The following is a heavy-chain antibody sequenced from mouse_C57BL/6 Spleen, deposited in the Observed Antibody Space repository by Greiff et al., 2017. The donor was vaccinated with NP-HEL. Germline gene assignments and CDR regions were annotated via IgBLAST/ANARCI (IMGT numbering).Heavy chain of an antibody. CDR2: IYPRSGNT. CDR1: GYTFTSYG. CDR3: ACDYYGSSYSAY. J-gene: IGHJ3*01. D-gene: IGHD1-1*01. Sequence: VQLQQSGAELARPGASVKLSCKASGYTFTSYGISWVKQRTGQGLEWIGEIYPRSGNTYYNEKFKGKATLTADKSSSTAYMELRSLTSEDSAVYFCACDYYGSSYSAYWGQGTLVTVSA. V-gene: IGHV1-81*01.